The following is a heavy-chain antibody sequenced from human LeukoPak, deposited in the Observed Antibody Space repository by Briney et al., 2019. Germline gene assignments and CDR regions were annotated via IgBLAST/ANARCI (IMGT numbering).Heavy chain of an antibody. V-gene: IGHV1-18*01. D-gene: IGHD3-22*01. Sequence: ASVKVSCKASGYTFTSYGIRWVRQAPGQGLEWMGWISAYNGNTNYAQKLQGRVTMPTDTSTSTAYMELRSLRSDDTAVYYCARDGVVITTSPFDYWGQGTLVTVSS. CDR2: ISAYNGNT. CDR3: ARDGVVITTSPFDY. J-gene: IGHJ4*02. CDR1: GYTFTSYG.